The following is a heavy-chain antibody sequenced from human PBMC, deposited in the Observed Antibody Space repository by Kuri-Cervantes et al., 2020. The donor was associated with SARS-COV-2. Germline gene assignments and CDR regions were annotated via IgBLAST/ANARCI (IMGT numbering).Heavy chain of an antibody. CDR2: IYTSGST. CDR1: GGSISSGSYY. J-gene: IGHJ3*02. Sequence: LRLSCTVSGGSISSGSYYWSWIRQPAGKGLEWIGHIYTSGSTNYNPSLKSRVTISVDTSKNQFSLKLSSVTAADTAVYYCASSGHKVAFDIWGQGTTVTVSS. D-gene: IGHD2-15*01. V-gene: IGHV4-61*09. CDR3: ASSGHKVAFDI.